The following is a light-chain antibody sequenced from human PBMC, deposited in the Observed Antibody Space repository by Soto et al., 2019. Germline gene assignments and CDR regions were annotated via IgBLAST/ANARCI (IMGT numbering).Light chain of an antibody. J-gene: IGKJ1*01. CDR3: QRYYDSVWT. Sequence: EIVLTQSPGTLSKSPGETDTLSCRASQSVNSTSLAWYQQKPGQAPRLLIHGASGRATGIPDRFSGSGSGTDFTLTISRLGPEDFAVHFCQRYYDSVWTFGQGTKVEIK. CDR1: QSVNSTS. CDR2: GAS. V-gene: IGKV3-20*01.